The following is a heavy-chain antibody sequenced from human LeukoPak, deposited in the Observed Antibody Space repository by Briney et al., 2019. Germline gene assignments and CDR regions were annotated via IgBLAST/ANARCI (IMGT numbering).Heavy chain of an antibody. V-gene: IGHV3-21*01. J-gene: IGHJ4*02. Sequence: GGSLRLSCAASGSTFSSYSMNWVRQAPGEGLEWVSSISSSSTYIYYADSLKGRFTISRDNAKNSLFLQMNSLRAEDTAVYYCASGADHILDYWGQGTLVTVSS. CDR3: ASGADHILDY. D-gene: IGHD1-14*01. CDR2: ISSSSTYI. CDR1: GSTFSSYS.